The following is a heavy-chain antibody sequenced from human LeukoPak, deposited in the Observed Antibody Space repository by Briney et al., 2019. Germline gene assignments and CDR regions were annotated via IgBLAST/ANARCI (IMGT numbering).Heavy chain of an antibody. J-gene: IGHJ6*02. CDR1: RGFTFSSNW. CDR3: VRNNWNSVYYGMDV. Sequence: GGSLRLSCAASRGFTFSSNWMYWVRQAPGKGLVWVSRVNSDGSDTAYADSVKGRFTISRDNVNNILHLQMNSLRAEDTAVYYCVRNNWNSVYYGMDVWGQGTTVTVSS. V-gene: IGHV3-74*01. CDR2: VNSDGSDT. D-gene: IGHD1-7*01.